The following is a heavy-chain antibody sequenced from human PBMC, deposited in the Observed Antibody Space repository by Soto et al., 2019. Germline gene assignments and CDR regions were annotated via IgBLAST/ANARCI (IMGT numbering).Heavy chain of an antibody. V-gene: IGHV1-3*01. D-gene: IGHD6-19*01. CDR2: INAGNGNT. CDR3: ARDSHGCDY. CDR1: GYTFTNYA. J-gene: IGHJ4*02. Sequence: QVQLVQSGAEVKKPGASVEVSCKASGYTFTNYAMHWVRQAPGQRLEWMGWINAGNGNTKYSQKFQDRVTITRDTSASTAYMELSSLTSEDTAVYYCARDSHGCDYWGQGTLVTVSS.